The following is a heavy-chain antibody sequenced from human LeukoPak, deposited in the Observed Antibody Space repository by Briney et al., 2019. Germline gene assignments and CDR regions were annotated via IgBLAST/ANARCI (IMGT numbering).Heavy chain of an antibody. V-gene: IGHV1-69*02. CDR3: ARLHDYSDFGLDY. D-gene: IGHD4-11*01. J-gene: IGHJ4*02. CDR1: GGTFSTYT. Sequence: GASVKVSCKASGGTFSTYTITWVRQAPGQGLEWMGRIIPILGITNYAQKFQGRATITADKSTSTAYMELSSLRSEDTAVYFCARLHDYSDFGLDYWGQGTLVTVSS. CDR2: IIPILGIT.